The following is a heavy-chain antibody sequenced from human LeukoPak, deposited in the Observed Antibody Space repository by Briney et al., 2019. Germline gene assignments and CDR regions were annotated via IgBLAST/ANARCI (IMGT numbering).Heavy chain of an antibody. CDR2: IYPGDSDT. J-gene: IGHJ5*02. D-gene: IGHD6-13*01. CDR3: ARLRRVAAAGFLGIFDP. Sequence: GESLMISCKGSGYSFTSYWIGWVRQMPGKGLEWMGIIYPGDSDTRYSPSFQGQVTISADKSISTAYLQWSSLKASDTAMYYCARLRRVAAAGFLGIFDPWGQGTLVAVSS. V-gene: IGHV5-51*01. CDR1: GYSFTSYW.